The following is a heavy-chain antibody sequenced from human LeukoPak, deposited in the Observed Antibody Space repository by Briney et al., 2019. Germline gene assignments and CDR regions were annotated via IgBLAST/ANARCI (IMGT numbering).Heavy chain of an antibody. CDR2: ISSSGNT. CDR3: ARRGVVIRVILVGFHKEAFYFDS. CDR1: GFTFSRSA. J-gene: IGHJ4*02. V-gene: IGHV3-23*01. Sequence: GGSPRLSCAASGFTFSRSAMTWVRQTPGKGLDWVSSISSSGNTYYADSVKGRFTISRDNSKNMLYLQMNSLRAEDTAVYFCARRGVVIRVILVGFHKEAFYFDSWGQGALVTVSS. D-gene: IGHD3-22*01.